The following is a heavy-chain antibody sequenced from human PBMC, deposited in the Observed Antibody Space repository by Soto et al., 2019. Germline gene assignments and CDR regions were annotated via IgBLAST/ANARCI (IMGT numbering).Heavy chain of an antibody. J-gene: IGHJ4*02. CDR2: ISYDGSNQ. V-gene: IGHV3-30*18. CDR3: AKDTFYHDSSGYYVFDY. D-gene: IGHD3-22*01. CDR1: GLIFTNAW. Sequence: VQLVESGGRLVKPGDSLRLSCVGSGLIFTNAWMGWARQTPGKGLEWVAGISYDGSNQYYADSVKGRFTISRDNSKNTLFLQMNSLRPEDTAVYYCAKDTFYHDSSGYYVFDYWGQGTLVTVSS.